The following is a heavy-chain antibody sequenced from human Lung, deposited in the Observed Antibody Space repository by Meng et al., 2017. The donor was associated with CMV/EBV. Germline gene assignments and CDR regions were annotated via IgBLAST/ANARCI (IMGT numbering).Heavy chain of an antibody. CDR3: ARDGGLVVVPAAIRFDYYCYGMDV. V-gene: IGHV3-48*03. J-gene: IGHJ6*02. CDR2: ISSSGSTI. Sequence: SCAASGFTFSSYEMNWVRQAPGKGLEWVSYISSSGSTIYYADSVKGRFLISRDNAKNSLYQQMNSLRAEDMAVYYCARDGGLVVVPAAIRFDYYCYGMDVWXQGNXVTVSS. D-gene: IGHD2-2*02. CDR1: GFTFSSYE.